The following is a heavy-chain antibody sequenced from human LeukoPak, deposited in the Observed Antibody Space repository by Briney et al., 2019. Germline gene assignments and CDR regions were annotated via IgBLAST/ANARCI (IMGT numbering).Heavy chain of an antibody. CDR1: GGTFSSYA. J-gene: IGHJ4*02. D-gene: IGHD3-10*01. V-gene: IGHV1-69*04. Sequence: ASVKVSCKASGGTFSSYAISWVRQAPGQGLEWMGRIIPILGIANYAQKFQGRVTITADKSTSTAYMELSSLRSEDTAVYYCARDGSGSLPFDYWGQGTLVTVSS. CDR3: ARDGSGSLPFDY. CDR2: IIPILGIA.